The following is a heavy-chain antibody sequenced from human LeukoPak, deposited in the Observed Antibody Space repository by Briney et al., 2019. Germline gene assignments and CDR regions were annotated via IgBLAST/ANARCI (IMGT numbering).Heavy chain of an antibody. Sequence: PSETLSLTCTVSGGSISGYFWSWIRQPAGKGLEWIGRIHDNGDSSHNPSLKSRVTMALDTSGNQVSLKLTSVTAADTAVYYCARAPSGYGGTSPSDHWGPGALVTVSS. V-gene: IGHV4-4*07. J-gene: IGHJ4*02. CDR3: ARAPSGYGGTSPSDH. CDR1: GGSISGYF. D-gene: IGHD2-15*01. CDR2: IHDNGDS.